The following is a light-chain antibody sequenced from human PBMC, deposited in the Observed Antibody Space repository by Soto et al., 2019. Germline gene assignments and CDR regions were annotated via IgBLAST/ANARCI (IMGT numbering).Light chain of an antibody. CDR2: GAS. J-gene: IGKJ3*01. Sequence: EIVLTQSPGTLSLSPGERATLSCRASQSVSDRYLAWYQQKPGQAPRLLIYGASSRATGIPDRFTGSGSGTDFTLTISRLEPEDFAVYYCQPYGSSPSTFGPGTRVDIK. V-gene: IGKV3-20*01. CDR1: QSVSDRY. CDR3: QPYGSSPST.